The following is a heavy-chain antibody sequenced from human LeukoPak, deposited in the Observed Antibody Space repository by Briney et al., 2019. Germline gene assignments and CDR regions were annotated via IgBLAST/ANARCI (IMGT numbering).Heavy chain of an antibody. CDR2: ISSSSSYT. Sequence: PGGSLRLSCAASGFTFSSYAMNWVRQAPGKGLEWVSYISSSSSYTNYADSVKGRFTISRDNAKSTLYLQMNSLRAEDTAVYYCAKDRYSGLNTIDYWGQGTLVTVSS. J-gene: IGHJ4*02. V-gene: IGHV3-21*05. CDR1: GFTFSSYA. D-gene: IGHD6-13*01. CDR3: AKDRYSGLNTIDY.